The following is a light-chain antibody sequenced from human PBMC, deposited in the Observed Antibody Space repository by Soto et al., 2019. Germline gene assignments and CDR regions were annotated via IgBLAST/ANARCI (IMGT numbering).Light chain of an antibody. J-gene: IGKJ3*01. V-gene: IGKV4-1*01. CDR1: LCVSYSSNNKNY. CDR2: WAS. CDR3: QQYYSTPPS. Sequence: DIVMTQSPDSLAVSLGERATINCKSSLCVSYSSNNKNYLAWYQEKPGQLXKLVIYWASTRESGVPDRFSGSGSGTDLTITISSLQAEDVEVYYCQQYYSTPPSFGPGTKVDIK.